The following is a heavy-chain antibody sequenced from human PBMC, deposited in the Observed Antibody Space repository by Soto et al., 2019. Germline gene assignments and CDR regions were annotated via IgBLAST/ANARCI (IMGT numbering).Heavy chain of an antibody. CDR1: GFTFTSSA. CDR2: IVVGSGNT. CDR3: AADYTAGYYWYYYGMDV. V-gene: IGHV1-58*01. J-gene: IGHJ6*02. D-gene: IGHD3-16*01. Sequence: ASVKVSCKASGFTFTSSAVQWVRQARGQRLEGIGWIVVGSGNTNYAQKFQERVTITRDMSTSTAYMELSSLRSEDTAVYYCAADYTAGYYWYYYGMDVWGQGTTVTVSS.